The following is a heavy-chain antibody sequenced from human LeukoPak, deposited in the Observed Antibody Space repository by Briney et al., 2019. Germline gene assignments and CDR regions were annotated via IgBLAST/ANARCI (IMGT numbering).Heavy chain of an antibody. CDR1: GGSISSSNW. J-gene: IGHJ6*02. CDR2: IYHSGST. D-gene: IGHD4-17*01. CDR3: ARESDGDYGVSGMDV. Sequence: SETLSLTCAVSGGSISSSNWWSWVRQPPGKGLEWIGEIYHSGSTNYNPSLKSRVTISVDKSKNQFSLKLSSVTAADTAVYYCARESDGDYGVSGMDVWGQGTTVTVSS. V-gene: IGHV4-4*02.